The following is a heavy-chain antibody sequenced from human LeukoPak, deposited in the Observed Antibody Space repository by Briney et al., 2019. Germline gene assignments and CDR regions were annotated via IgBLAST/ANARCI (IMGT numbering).Heavy chain of an antibody. CDR1: GYTFTGYY. CDR3: ARPILPGTTVTDGWYFDL. Sequence: ASVKVSCKASGYTFTGYYMHWVRQAPGQGLEWMGWINPNSGGTNYAQKFQGWVTMTRDTSISTAYMELSRLRSDDTAVYYCARPILPGTTVTDGWYFDLWGRGTLVTVSS. V-gene: IGHV1-2*04. D-gene: IGHD4-17*01. CDR2: INPNSGGT. J-gene: IGHJ2*01.